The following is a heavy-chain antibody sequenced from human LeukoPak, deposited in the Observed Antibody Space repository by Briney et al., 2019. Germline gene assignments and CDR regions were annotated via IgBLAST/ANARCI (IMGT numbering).Heavy chain of an antibody. CDR1: GFTFSSYA. D-gene: IGHD6-19*01. Sequence: GGSLRLSCAASGFTFSSYAMSWVRQAPGKGLEWVSAISGSGGSTYYADSVKGRFTISRDNSKNTLYLQMNSLRAEDTAVYYCAKDRVGAVAGTGFDYWGQGTLVTVSS. J-gene: IGHJ4*02. V-gene: IGHV3-23*01. CDR2: ISGSGGST. CDR3: AKDRVGAVAGTGFDY.